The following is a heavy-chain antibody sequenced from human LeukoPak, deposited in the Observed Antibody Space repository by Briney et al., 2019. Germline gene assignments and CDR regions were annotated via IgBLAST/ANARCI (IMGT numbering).Heavy chain of an antibody. J-gene: IGHJ4*02. CDR1: GGSFSGYY. V-gene: IGHV4-34*01. D-gene: IGHD4-17*01. Sequence: PSETLSLTCAVYGGSFSGYYWSWIRQPPGKGLEWIGEINHSGSTNYSPSLKSRVTISVDTSKNQFSLKLSSVTAADTAVYYCARGLTVTTHLYFDYWGQGTLVTVSS. CDR3: ARGLTVTTHLYFDY. CDR2: INHSGST.